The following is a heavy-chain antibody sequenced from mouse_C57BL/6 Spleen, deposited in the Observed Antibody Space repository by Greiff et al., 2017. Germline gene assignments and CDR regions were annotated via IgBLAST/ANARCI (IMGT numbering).Heavy chain of an antibody. J-gene: IGHJ2*01. Sequence: GGGMVQPKGSLKLSCAASGFSFNTYAMNWVRQAPGKGLEWVARIRSKSNNYATYYADSVKDRFTISRDDSESMLYLQMNNLKTEDTAIYYCVRHVLRKAHSFDYCGQGTTLTVSS. D-gene: IGHD1-1*01. CDR2: IRSKSNNYAT. CDR3: VRHVLRKAHSFDY. V-gene: IGHV10-1*01. CDR1: GFSFNTYA.